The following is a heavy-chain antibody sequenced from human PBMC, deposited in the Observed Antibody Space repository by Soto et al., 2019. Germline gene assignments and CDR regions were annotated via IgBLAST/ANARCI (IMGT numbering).Heavy chain of an antibody. V-gene: IGHV4-59*01. CDR1: GDSISSYY. Sequence: QVQLQESGPGLVKPSETLSLTCAVSGDSISSYYCMWIRQPPGKGLESIGYLYYGRSANYNPSLRSRVTLSVDTSTNQGSLTLSSMTAADTAVYYCALRSMAVVPEYWGQGTLVTVSS. J-gene: IGHJ4*02. CDR2: LYYGRSA. D-gene: IGHD3-22*01. CDR3: ALRSMAVVPEY.